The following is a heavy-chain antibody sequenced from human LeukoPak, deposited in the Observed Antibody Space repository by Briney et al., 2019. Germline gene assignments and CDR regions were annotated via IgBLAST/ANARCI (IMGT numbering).Heavy chain of an antibody. CDR3: ARDLSSGGLYYYYMDV. CDR1: GGSISSYY. J-gene: IGHJ6*03. D-gene: IGHD2-15*01. CDR2: IYYSGST. V-gene: IGHV4-59*01. Sequence: SETLSLTCTVSGGSISSYYWSWIRQPPGKGLEWIGYIYYSGSTNYNPSLKSRVTISVDTSKNQFSLKLSSVTAADTAVYYCARDLSSGGLYYYYMDVWGKGTTVTISS.